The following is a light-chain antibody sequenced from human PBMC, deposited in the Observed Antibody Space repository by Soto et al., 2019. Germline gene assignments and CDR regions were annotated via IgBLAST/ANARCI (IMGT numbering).Light chain of an antibody. CDR1: QSLSSY. CDR2: AAS. J-gene: IGKJ2*01. CDR3: QQSYSTPPT. V-gene: IGKV1-39*01. Sequence: DIQMPQSPSSLSASVGDRVTITCRASQSLSSYLNWYQQNPGKAPKLLIYAASSLQSGVPSRFSGRGSLTDFTLTISSLQPEDFATYYCQQSYSTPPTFGQGTKLEIK.